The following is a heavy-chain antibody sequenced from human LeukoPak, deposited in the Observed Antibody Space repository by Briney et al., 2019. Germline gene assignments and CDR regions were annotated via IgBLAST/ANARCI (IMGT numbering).Heavy chain of an antibody. J-gene: IGHJ6*02. Sequence: GGSLRLSCAVSGFTFSSYSMNWVRQAPGKGLEYVSAISDSGGSTYYADSVKGRFTISRDNSKNTLYLQMSSLRAEDTAVYFCVRGYSFGPYGMDVWGQGTTVTVSS. D-gene: IGHD2-15*01. CDR2: ISDSGGST. CDR3: VRGYSFGPYGMDV. V-gene: IGHV3-64D*09. CDR1: GFTFSSYS.